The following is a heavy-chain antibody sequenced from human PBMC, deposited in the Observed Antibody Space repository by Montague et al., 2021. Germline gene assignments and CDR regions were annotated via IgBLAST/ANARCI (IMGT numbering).Heavy chain of an antibody. CDR3: ARVFSSWYVGWFDP. Sequence: SETLSLTCTVSGASITSNIYYWGWIRQSPGKGLEWIGSIYYSGNSFYQPSPKSRITMAVDTSKNQFSLKPSSVTAADTAIYYCARVFSSWYVGWFDPWGQGTLVTVSS. V-gene: IGHV4-39*07. CDR1: GASITSNIYY. J-gene: IGHJ5*02. D-gene: IGHD6-13*01. CDR2: IYYSGNS.